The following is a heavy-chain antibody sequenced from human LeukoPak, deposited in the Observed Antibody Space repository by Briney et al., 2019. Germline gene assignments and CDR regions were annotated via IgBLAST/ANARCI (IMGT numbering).Heavy chain of an antibody. J-gene: IGHJ4*02. CDR1: GGSIRSYY. CDR2: IYYGESA. D-gene: IGHD3-22*01. V-gene: IGHV4-59*08. Sequence: PSETLSLTCAVSGGSIRSYYWSWIRQPPGKGLEWIGYIYYGESANSNPSLKSRVTISVDPSKNQFSLRLSSVTAADTAVYYCARGRDSRGYQFMGFDSWGQGTLVTVSS. CDR3: ARGRDSRGYQFMGFDS.